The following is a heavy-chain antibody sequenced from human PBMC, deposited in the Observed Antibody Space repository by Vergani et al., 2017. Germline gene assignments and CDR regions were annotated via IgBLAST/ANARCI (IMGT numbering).Heavy chain of an antibody. CDR3: AREDWSAKPDAFDI. CDR1: GFTVSSNY. Sequence: EVQLVESGGGLVQPGGSLRLSCAASGFTVSSNYMSWVRQAPGKGLEWVSVIYSGGSTYYADSVKGRFTISRDNSKNTLYLQMNSLRAEDTAVYYCAREDWSAKPDAFDIWGQGTMVTVSS. D-gene: IGHD2-21*01. J-gene: IGHJ3*02. V-gene: IGHV3-66*02. CDR2: IYSGGST.